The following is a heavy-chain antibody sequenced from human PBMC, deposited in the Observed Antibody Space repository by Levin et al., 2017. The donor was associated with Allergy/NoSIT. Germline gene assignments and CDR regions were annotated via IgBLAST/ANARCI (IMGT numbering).Heavy chain of an antibody. J-gene: IGHJ4*02. Sequence: GGSLRLSCAASGFTFSSYAMSWVRQAPGKGLEWVSAISGSGGSTYYADSVKGRFTISRDNSKNTLYLQMNSLRAEDTAVYYCAKLPSSAVAGTTFFDYWGQGTLVTVSS. CDR3: AKLPSSAVAGTTFFDY. CDR2: ISGSGGST. D-gene: IGHD6-19*01. CDR1: GFTFSSYA. V-gene: IGHV3-23*01.